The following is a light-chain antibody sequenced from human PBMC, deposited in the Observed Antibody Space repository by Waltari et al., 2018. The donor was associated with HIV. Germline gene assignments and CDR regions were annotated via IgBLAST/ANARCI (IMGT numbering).Light chain of an antibody. V-gene: IGKV1-16*02. CDR2: GSS. Sequence: DIQMTQSPSSLSASVGDRVTITSRASQGIDTFLAVFQQPPGKAPSSLIYGSSSLQSVVPSKFSGSGSGTDFTLTITSLQPDDFATSYCQHSRTFGQGPNVE. CDR3: QHSRT. J-gene: IGKJ1*01. CDR1: QGIDTF.